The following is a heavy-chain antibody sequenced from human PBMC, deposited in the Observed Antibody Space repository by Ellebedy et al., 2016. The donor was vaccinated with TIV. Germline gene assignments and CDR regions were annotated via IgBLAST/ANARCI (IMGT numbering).Heavy chain of an antibody. CDR1: GFTFSSYA. D-gene: IGHD3-9*01. J-gene: IGHJ4*02. CDR3: AKDLIVPHPYYDILTGHDY. CDR2: ISGSGGST. V-gene: IGHV3-23*01. Sequence: GESLKISXAASGFTFSSYAMSWVRQAPGKGLEWVSAISGSGGSTYYADSVKGRFTISRDNSKNTLYLQMNSLRAEDTAVYYCAKDLIVPHPYYDILTGHDYWGQGTLVTVSS.